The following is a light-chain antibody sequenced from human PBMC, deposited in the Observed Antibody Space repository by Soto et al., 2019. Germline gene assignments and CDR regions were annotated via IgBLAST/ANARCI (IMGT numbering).Light chain of an antibody. CDR2: AAS. V-gene: IGKV1D-16*01. CDR1: QDINSW. J-gene: IGKJ4*01. CDR3: QQDNVYPLS. Sequence: DVQMTQSPSSLSASVGDRVTITCRASQDINSWLAWYQQKPGQAPKSLIYAASSLQTGVPSRFSGSESGTDFNLTISSLQPEDSATYYCQQDNVYPLSFGGGTKVEIK.